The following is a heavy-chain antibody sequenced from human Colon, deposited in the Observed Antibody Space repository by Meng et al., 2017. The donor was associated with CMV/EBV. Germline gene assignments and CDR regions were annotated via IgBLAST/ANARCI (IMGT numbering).Heavy chain of an antibody. CDR2: IYIRGGT. D-gene: IGHD5-18*01. CDR3: AVQPCYDGYCYFDY. CDR1: GFSFSHYY. V-gene: IGHV4-4*07. Sequence: QLQESCPRLLKPSVPLPLTCTVSGFSFSHYYWSWIRQPAGKGPEWIGRIYIRGGTNYNPSLKSRVTMSVDTSKNQFSLKLSSVTAADTAVYYCAVQPCYDGYCYFDYWGQGTLVTVSS. J-gene: IGHJ4*02.